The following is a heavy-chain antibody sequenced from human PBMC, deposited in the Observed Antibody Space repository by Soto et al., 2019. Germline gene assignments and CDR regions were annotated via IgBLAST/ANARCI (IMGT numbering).Heavy chain of an antibody. Sequence: QVQLVESGGGVVQPGRSLRLSCAASGFTFSSYAMHWVRQAPGKGLEWVAVISYDGSNKYYADSVKGRFTISRDNSKNTLYLQMNSLRAEDKAVYYCARIRREAVLLWFGVDYWGQGALVTVSS. CDR2: ISYDGSNK. CDR3: ARIRREAVLLWFGVDY. V-gene: IGHV3-30-3*01. J-gene: IGHJ4*02. CDR1: GFTFSSYA. D-gene: IGHD3-10*01.